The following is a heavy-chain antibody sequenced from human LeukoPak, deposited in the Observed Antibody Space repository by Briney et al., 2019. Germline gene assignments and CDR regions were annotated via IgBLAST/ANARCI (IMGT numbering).Heavy chain of an antibody. CDR2: FDRKNGDT. D-gene: IGHD2-2*01. J-gene: IGHJ6*03. CDR1: VFTLADLS. Sequence: GASVKVSCKVSVFTLADLSMHWVRQAPGKGLDWVGGFDRKNGDTIYAQRFRGRVTLTEDTSTGTAYMDLSSLSADDTAVYYCATGVFCATTTCPGYQHYYYFMDVWGKGTTVTVSS. CDR3: ATGVFCATTTCPGYQHYYYFMDV. V-gene: IGHV1-24*01.